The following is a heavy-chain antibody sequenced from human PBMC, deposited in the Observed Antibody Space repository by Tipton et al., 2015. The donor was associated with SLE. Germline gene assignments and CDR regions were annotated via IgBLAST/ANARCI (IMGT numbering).Heavy chain of an antibody. Sequence: TLSLTCNVSGVSISSSYWSWIRQPAGKGLEWIGRIYTSGATDDNPSLKSRVTMSVDMSKNQIFLKMTSVTAADSAVYFCARGGWSLGYWGQGTRVTVSS. CDR3: ARGGWSLGY. J-gene: IGHJ4*02. CDR2: IYTSGAT. CDR1: GVSISSSY. V-gene: IGHV4-4*07. D-gene: IGHD2-15*01.